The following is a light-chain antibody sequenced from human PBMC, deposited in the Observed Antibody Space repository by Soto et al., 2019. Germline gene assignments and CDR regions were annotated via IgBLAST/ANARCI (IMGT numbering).Light chain of an antibody. CDR1: SSDVGGYNY. V-gene: IGLV2-14*01. Sequence: QSALTQPASVSGSPGQSITISCTGTSSDVGGYNYVSWYQQYLGKAPKLMIYDVSNRPSGVSNRFSGSKSGNTASLTISGLQAEDEADYYCSSYTSSSTLRVFGGGTQLTVL. CDR2: DVS. J-gene: IGLJ2*01. CDR3: SSYTSSSTLRV.